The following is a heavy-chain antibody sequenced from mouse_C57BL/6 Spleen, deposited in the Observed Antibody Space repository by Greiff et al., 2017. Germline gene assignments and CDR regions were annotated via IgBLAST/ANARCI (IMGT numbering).Heavy chain of an antibody. Sequence: QVKLQESGPELVKPGASVKISCKASGYAFSSSWMNWVKQRPGKGLEWIGRISPGDGGTNYNGKFKGKATLTADKSSSTAYMQLSSLTSDDSAVCLCARGDGDPGWGPGTTLTVSS. V-gene: IGHV1-82*01. CDR1: GYAFSSSW. CDR3: ARGDGDPG. D-gene: IGHD2-13*01. CDR2: ISPGDGGT. J-gene: IGHJ2*01.